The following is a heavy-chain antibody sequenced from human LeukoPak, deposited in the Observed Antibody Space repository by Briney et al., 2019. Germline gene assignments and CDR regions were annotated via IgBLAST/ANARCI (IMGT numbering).Heavy chain of an antibody. D-gene: IGHD5-12*01. CDR2: ISSSSSYI. Sequence: PGGSLRLSCAASGFTFSSYSMNWVRQAPGKGLEWVSSISSSSSYIYYADSVKGRFTISRDNAKNSLYLQMNSLRAEDTAVYYCASPPYSGYDFGHDYWGQGTLVTVSS. CDR1: GFTFSSYS. V-gene: IGHV3-21*01. CDR3: ASPPYSGYDFGHDY. J-gene: IGHJ4*02.